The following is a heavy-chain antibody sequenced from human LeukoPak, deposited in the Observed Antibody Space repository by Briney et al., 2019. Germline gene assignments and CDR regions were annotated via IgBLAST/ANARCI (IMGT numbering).Heavy chain of an antibody. CDR3: AKIDRQYCSRSSCYALDY. V-gene: IGHV5-51*01. D-gene: IGHD2-2*01. CDR1: GYSFTSYW. Sequence: GASLKISCECSGYSFTSYWIGWVRQMPGKGLEWMGTIYPGDSDTRYSPSFQGQFTISADKSISTAYLQWSSLKASDTAMYYCAKIDRQYCSRSSCYALDYWGQGTQATVSS. CDR2: IYPGDSDT. J-gene: IGHJ4*02.